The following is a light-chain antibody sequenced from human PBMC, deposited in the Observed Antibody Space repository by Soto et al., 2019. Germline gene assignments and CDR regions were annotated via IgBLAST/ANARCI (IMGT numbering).Light chain of an antibody. V-gene: IGKV1-39*01. CDR2: AAS. CDR3: QQSYSSPWT. CDR1: QSISNY. Sequence: DIQMTQSPSSLSASVGDRVTITCRASQSISNYLNWYQQKPGKAPNLLIYAASTLQSGVPSRFCASGSGTDFTLTISSLQAEDFATYSCQQSYSSPWTFGQGTKVDIK. J-gene: IGKJ1*01.